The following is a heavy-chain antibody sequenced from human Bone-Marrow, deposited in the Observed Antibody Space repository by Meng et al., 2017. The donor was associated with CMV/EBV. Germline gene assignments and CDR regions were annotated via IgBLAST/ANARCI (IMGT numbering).Heavy chain of an antibody. V-gene: IGHV3-7*01. CDR2: IKEDGSER. D-gene: IGHD3-3*01. CDR1: GFTFSGYW. Sequence: GGSLSLSCAASGFTFSGYWMSWVRQAPGKGLEWVAQIKEDGSERDYVDSAKDRFTISRDNAQNSLYLQMTSLRVEDTAVYYCAKGAIFGRGDYWGQGTLVTVSS. CDR3: AKGAIFGRGDY. J-gene: IGHJ4*02.